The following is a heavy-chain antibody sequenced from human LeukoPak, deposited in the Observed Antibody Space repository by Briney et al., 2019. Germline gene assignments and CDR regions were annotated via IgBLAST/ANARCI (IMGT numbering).Heavy chain of an antibody. V-gene: IGHV4-31*03. CDR3: ARDLEWFGELFGY. D-gene: IGHD3-10*01. Sequence: SETLSLTCTVSGGSISSGGYYWSWIRQHPGKGLEWIGYIYYSGSTYYNPSLKSRVTISVDTSKNQFSLKLSSVTAADTAVYYCARDLEWFGELFGYWGQGTLVTVSS. CDR2: IYYSGST. J-gene: IGHJ4*02. CDR1: GGSISSGGYY.